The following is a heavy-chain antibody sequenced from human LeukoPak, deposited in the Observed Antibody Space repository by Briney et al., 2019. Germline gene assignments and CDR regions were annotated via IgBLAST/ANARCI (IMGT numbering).Heavy chain of an antibody. D-gene: IGHD6-13*01. V-gene: IGHV3-48*04. J-gene: IGHJ5*02. Sequence: GGSLRLSCAASGFTFSSYNMNWVRQAPGKGLEWVSYISSGSSNIYYADSVKGRFTISRDNANNSLYLQMNSLRAEDTAVYYCAHLSSQSSFDPWGRGTLVTVSS. CDR1: GFTFSSYN. CDR3: AHLSSQSSFDP. CDR2: ISSGSSNI.